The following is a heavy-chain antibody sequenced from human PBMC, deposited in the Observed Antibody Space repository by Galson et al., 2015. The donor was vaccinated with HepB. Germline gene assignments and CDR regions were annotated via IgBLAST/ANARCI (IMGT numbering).Heavy chain of an antibody. J-gene: IGHJ6*02. Sequence: QSGAEVKKPGESLKISCKASGYSFSSYWIGWVRQMPGKGLEWMGIIYPGDSDTKYSPSFQGQVTISVDKSISTAYLQRTSLKASDTAVYYCVRVRASPGTLPSEGMDVWGQGTTVTVSS. V-gene: IGHV5-51*03. D-gene: IGHD6-13*01. CDR2: IYPGDSDT. CDR3: VRVRASPGTLPSEGMDV. CDR1: GYSFSSYW.